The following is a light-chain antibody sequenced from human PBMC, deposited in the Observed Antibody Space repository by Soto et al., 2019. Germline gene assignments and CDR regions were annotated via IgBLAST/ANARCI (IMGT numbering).Light chain of an antibody. Sequence: GDRVTITCRASQSITGWLAWYQQKPGKAPKLLIYDASSLESGVPSRFSGSGSGTDFTLTISSLEPEDFAVYYCQQRSNWPITFGQGTRLEIK. CDR2: DAS. CDR3: QQRSNWPIT. J-gene: IGKJ5*01. CDR1: QSITGW. V-gene: IGKV1-5*01.